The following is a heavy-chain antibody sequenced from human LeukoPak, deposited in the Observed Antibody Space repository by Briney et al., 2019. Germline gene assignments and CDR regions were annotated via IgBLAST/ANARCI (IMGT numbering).Heavy chain of an antibody. CDR3: ARTRYFDWLSTNYYYYGMDV. D-gene: IGHD3-9*01. V-gene: IGHV1-69*04. Sequence: SVKVSCKASGGTFSSYAISWVRQAPGQGLEWVGRIIPILGIANYAQKFQGRVTITADKSTSTAYMELSSLTSEDTAVYYCARTRYFDWLSTNYYYYGMDVWGQGTTVTVSS. J-gene: IGHJ6*02. CDR1: GGTFSSYA. CDR2: IIPILGIA.